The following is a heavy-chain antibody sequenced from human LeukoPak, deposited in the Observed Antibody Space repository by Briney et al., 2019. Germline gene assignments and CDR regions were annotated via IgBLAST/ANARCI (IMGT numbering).Heavy chain of an antibody. Sequence: GGSLRLSRAASGFTFSRYAMSWVRQAPGKGLVWVSDVSGSGGRTHCADAVKGRYTISRDNSKNTLYLQMNSLRAEDTAVYYCAKEVGEAFDIWGQGTMVTGSS. CDR3: AKEVGEAFDI. CDR1: GFTFSRYA. CDR2: VSGSGGRT. J-gene: IGHJ3*02. V-gene: IGHV3-23*01.